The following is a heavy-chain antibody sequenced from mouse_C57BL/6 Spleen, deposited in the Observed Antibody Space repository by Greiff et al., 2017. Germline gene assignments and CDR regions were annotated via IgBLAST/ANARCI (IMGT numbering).Heavy chain of an antibody. CDR1: GFNINDYY. J-gene: IGHJ3*01. V-gene: IGHV14-2*01. CDR2: TDPEDGDT. D-gene: IGHD4-1*01. Sequence: EVQGVESGAELVKPGASVKLSCTASGFNINDYYMHWVKQRTEQGLEWIGRTDPEDGDTKYAPKFQGKAPITADTSSNTAYLQLSSLTSEDTAVYYCARCDWEFAYWGQGTLVTVSA. CDR3: ARCDWEFAY.